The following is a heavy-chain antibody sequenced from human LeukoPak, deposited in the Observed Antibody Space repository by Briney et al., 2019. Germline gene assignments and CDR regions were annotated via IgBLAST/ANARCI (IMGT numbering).Heavy chain of an antibody. CDR3: ARAWVDYYDSSGYYGFDY. Sequence: GASVKVSCKASGYTFTSYAMHWVRQAPGQRLEWMGWINAGNGNTKYSQKFQGRVTITRDTSASTAYMELSSLRSEDTAVYYCARAWVDYYDSSGYYGFDYWGQGTLVTVSS. D-gene: IGHD3-22*01. V-gene: IGHV1-3*01. CDR1: GYTFTSYA. J-gene: IGHJ4*02. CDR2: INAGNGNT.